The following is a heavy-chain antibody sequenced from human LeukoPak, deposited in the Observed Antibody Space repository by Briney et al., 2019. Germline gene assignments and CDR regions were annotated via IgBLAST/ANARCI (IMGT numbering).Heavy chain of an antibody. Sequence: SETLSLTCAVSGGSISSGGYSWSWIRQPPGKGLEWIGYIYHSGSTYYNPSLKSRVTISVDRSKNQFPLKLSSVTAADTAVYYCARAAYDYYDSSGYPALVDYWGQGTLVTVSS. CDR2: IYHSGST. CDR3: ARAAYDYYDSSGYPALVDY. D-gene: IGHD3-22*01. CDR1: GGSISSGGYS. J-gene: IGHJ4*02. V-gene: IGHV4-30-2*01.